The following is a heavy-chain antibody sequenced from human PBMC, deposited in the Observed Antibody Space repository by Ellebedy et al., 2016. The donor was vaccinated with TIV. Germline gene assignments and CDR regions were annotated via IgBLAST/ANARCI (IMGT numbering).Heavy chain of an antibody. CDR2: ISNSDSSI. CDR3: ARDARFIDHQHNWFDP. D-gene: IGHD2-2*01. V-gene: IGHV3-11*01. CDR1: GFTFSDYY. J-gene: IGHJ5*02. Sequence: GGSLRLSCAASGFTFSDYYMSWIRQAPGKGLEWVSYISNSDSSIFYADSVKGRCTISRDNAKNLLYLQMNSLRAEDTAVYYCARDARFIDHQHNWFDPWGQGTLVTVSS.